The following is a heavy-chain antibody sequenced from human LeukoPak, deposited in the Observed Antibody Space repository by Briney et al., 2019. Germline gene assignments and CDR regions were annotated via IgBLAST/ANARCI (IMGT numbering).Heavy chain of an antibody. Sequence: GGSLRLSCAASGFTVSSNYMSWDRQAPGKGLEWVSVIFGGGSTYYADSVKDRFTISRDNSKNTLYLQMNSLRAEDTAVYYCAREGTYCGGDCYPLGYWGQGTLVTVSS. V-gene: IGHV3-53*01. CDR1: GFTVSSNY. D-gene: IGHD2-21*02. CDR2: IFGGGST. J-gene: IGHJ4*02. CDR3: AREGTYCGGDCYPLGY.